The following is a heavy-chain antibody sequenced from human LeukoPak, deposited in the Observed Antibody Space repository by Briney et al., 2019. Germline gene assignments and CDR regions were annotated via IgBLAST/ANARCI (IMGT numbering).Heavy chain of an antibody. V-gene: IGHV3-7*05. CDR3: ARGLWFGYYFDY. J-gene: IGHJ4*02. CDR1: GFTFSGYW. D-gene: IGHD3-10*01. CDR2: IKQDGSEK. Sequence: GGSLRLSCAASGFTFSGYWMTWVRRAPGKGLEWVANIKQDGSEKYYVDSVKGRFTISRDNAKNSLYLQLSSLRADDTAVYYCARGLWFGYYFDYWGQGTPVTVSS.